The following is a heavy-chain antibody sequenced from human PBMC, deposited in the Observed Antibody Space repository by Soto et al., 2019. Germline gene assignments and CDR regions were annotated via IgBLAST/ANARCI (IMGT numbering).Heavy chain of an antibody. CDR3: ARDMAAGTSYFDY. CDR2: IWYDGNNK. Sequence: PGGSLRLSCAASGFRFSSHGMHCVRQAPGKGLEWVAIIWYDGNNKYYADSVKGRFTISRDNSKNTLYLQMNSLRAEDTAVYYCARDMAAGTSYFDYWGQGLLVTVSS. D-gene: IGHD6-13*01. J-gene: IGHJ4*02. V-gene: IGHV3-33*01. CDR1: GFRFSSHG.